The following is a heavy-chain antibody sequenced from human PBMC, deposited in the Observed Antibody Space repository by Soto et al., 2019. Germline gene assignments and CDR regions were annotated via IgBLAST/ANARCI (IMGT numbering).Heavy chain of an antibody. CDR3: ARESEDFTSTFDY. Sequence: PGGSLRLSCAASGFTCTRYSMYWVRQAPGKGLEWVSSISSTTNYIYYADSMKGRFTVCRDNAKNSAYLDMKGLSAENTAEYYYARESEDFTSTFDYWAQGTLVTVSS. V-gene: IGHV3-21*01. J-gene: IGHJ4*02. CDR2: ISSTTNYI. CDR1: GFTCTRYS.